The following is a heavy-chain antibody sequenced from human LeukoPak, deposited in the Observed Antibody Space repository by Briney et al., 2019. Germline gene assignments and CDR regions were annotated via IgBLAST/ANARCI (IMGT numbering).Heavy chain of an antibody. J-gene: IGHJ3*02. CDR3: ARQHYYGSGSRYAFDI. CDR2: IYYSGST. Sequence: SETLSLTCTVSGGSISSYYWSWIRQPPGKGLGWIGYIYYSGSTNYNPSLKSRVTISVDTSKNQFSLKLSSVTAADTAVYYCARQHYYGSGSRYAFDIWDQGTMVTVSS. V-gene: IGHV4-59*08. CDR1: GGSISSYY. D-gene: IGHD3-10*01.